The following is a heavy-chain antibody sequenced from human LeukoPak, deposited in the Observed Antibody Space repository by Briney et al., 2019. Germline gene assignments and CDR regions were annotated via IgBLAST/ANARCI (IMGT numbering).Heavy chain of an antibody. CDR2: ISYDGSYM. CDR1: GFTFSSSA. CDR3: ARQGGDIGVWYWDC. D-gene: IGHD6-19*01. V-gene: IGHV3-30*01. Sequence: GRSLRLSCAASGFTFSSSAMHWVRQAPGKGPEWVAAISYDGSYMYHADSVKGRFTISRDNSKNTLELQMNGLRAEDTAVYYCARQGGDIGVWYWDCWGQGTLVTVSS. J-gene: IGHJ4*02.